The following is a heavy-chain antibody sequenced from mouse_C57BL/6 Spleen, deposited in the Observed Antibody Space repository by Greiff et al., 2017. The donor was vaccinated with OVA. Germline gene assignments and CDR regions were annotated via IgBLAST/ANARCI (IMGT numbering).Heavy chain of an antibody. D-gene: IGHD2-3*01. CDR2: IYPGDGDT. CDR1: GYAFSSSW. Sequence: QVHVKQSGPELVKPGASVKISCKASGYAFSSSWMNWVKQRPGKGLEWIGRIYPGDGDTNYNGKFKGKATLTADKSSSTAYMQLSSLTSEDSAVYFCARYDGGAMDYWGQGTSVTVSS. CDR3: ARYDGGAMDY. V-gene: IGHV1-82*01. J-gene: IGHJ4*01.